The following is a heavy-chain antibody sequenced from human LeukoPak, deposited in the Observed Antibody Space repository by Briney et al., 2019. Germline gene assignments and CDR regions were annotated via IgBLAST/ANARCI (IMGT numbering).Heavy chain of an antibody. J-gene: IGHJ4*02. V-gene: IGHV3-30*01. CDR3: ARDFLASVYDFWSGYYTGIGSYFDY. D-gene: IGHD3-3*01. CDR1: GFTFSSYA. Sequence: GGSLRLSCAASGFTFSSYAMHWVRQAPGKGLEWVAVISYDGSNKYYADSVKGRFTISRDNSKNMLYLQMNSLRAEDTAVYYCARDFLASVYDFWSGYYTGIGSYFDYWGQGTLVTVSS. CDR2: ISYDGSNK.